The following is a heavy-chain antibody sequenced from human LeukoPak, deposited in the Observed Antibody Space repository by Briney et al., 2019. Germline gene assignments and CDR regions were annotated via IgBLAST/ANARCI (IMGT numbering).Heavy chain of an antibody. Sequence: SQTLSLTCAISGDSVSSNSAAWNWIRQSPSRGLEWLGRTYYRSKWYNDYAVSVRSRITINPDTSKNQFSLKLSSVTAADTAVYYCARHAGVSSGYYWIDWFDPWGQGTLVTVSS. CDR2: TYYRSKWYN. D-gene: IGHD3-22*01. CDR3: ARHAGVSSGYYWIDWFDP. CDR1: GDSVSSNSAA. J-gene: IGHJ5*02. V-gene: IGHV6-1*01.